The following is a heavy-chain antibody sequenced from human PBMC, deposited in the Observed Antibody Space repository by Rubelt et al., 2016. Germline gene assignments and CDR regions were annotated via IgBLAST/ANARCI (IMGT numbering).Heavy chain of an antibody. CDR3: ARWYGSGWIPFDS. J-gene: IGHJ4*02. D-gene: IGHD6-19*01. Sequence: EEQLVESGGGLVQPGGSLRLSCAASGFSFSNNWMHWGRQVPGKGLVWVSHIHSDGTNINYAASVKGRIAVSRDNAENTLFLQMNSLRAEDTAMYYGARWYGSGWIPFDSWGQGIRVTVSS. V-gene: IGHV3-74*01. CDR1: GFSFSNNW. CDR2: IHSDGTNI.